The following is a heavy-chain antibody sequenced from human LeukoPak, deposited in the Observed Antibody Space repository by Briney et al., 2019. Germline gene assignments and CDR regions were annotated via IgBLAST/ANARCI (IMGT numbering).Heavy chain of an antibody. V-gene: IGHV5-51*01. CDR1: GYNFNNYW. CDR3: ARRCGGTDCHSAGLWDY. J-gene: IGHJ4*02. CDR2: IYPGDSDT. D-gene: IGHD2-21*01. Sequence: GESLKISCKGSGYNFNNYWIGWVRQMPGKGLEWMGIIYPGDSDTRYSPSFQGQVTISADKSITTAYLQWSSLKASDTAMYFCARRCGGTDCHSAGLWDYWGQGTPVTVSS.